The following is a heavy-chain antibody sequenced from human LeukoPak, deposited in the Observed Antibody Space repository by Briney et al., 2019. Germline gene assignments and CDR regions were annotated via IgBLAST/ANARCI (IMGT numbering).Heavy chain of an antibody. Sequence: GGSLRLSCAASGFIFSSYELSWVRQAPGKGLEWVSYIKSSGTTIYYADSVKGRFTISRDNSKNTLYLQVNSLRAEDTAVYYCAVRRQGFFDYWGQGTLVTVSS. CDR1: GFIFSSYE. CDR3: AVRRQGFFDY. V-gene: IGHV3-48*03. CDR2: IKSSGTTI. J-gene: IGHJ4*02.